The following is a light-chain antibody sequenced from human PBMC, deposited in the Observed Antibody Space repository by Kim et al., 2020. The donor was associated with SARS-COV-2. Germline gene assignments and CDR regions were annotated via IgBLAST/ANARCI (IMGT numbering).Light chain of an antibody. CDR3: KQAQSYPLT. V-gene: IGKV1D-12*01. CDR2: VAS. Sequence: APVGDRVTMLCRASQGIRSWLAGYQKKQGKAPSLLIYVASSLQRGFPSRLSGSGSGTNFTPPIDSLGPEVSATNYCKQAQSYPLTFGGGTKVEIK. J-gene: IGKJ4*01. CDR1: QGIRSW.